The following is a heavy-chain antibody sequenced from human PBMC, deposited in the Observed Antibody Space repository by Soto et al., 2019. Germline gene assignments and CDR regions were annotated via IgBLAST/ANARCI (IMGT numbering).Heavy chain of an antibody. D-gene: IGHD2-15*01. J-gene: IGHJ5*02. CDR1: GGSTSSGGYY. V-gene: IGHV4-31*03. CDR3: ARDAALKWFDP. Sequence: QVQLQESGPRLVKPSQTLSLTCTVSGGSTSSGGYYWSWIRQYPGKGLEWIGFVYYSGSTYYNPSLKSRVIISVDMSKKQFSLKLSSVTAADTAVYYCARDAALKWFDPWGQGTLVTVSS. CDR2: VYYSGST.